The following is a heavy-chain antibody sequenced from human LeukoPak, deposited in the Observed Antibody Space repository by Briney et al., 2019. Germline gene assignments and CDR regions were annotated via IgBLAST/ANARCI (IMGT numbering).Heavy chain of an antibody. CDR2: ISRDGGNQ. D-gene: IGHD1-26*01. J-gene: IGHJ4*02. Sequence: PGGSLRLSCAASGFTFNNYAMHWVRQAPGKGLEWVAVISRDGGNQSYTDSVKGRFTISRDKSKNTLYLQMNSLRAEDTAVYYCARVSGSSSHFDYWGQGTLVTVSS. CDR1: GFTFNNYA. V-gene: IGHV3-30-3*01. CDR3: ARVSGSSSHFDY.